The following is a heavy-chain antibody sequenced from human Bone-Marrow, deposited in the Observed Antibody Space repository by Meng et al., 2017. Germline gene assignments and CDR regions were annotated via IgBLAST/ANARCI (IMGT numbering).Heavy chain of an antibody. J-gene: IGHJ6*02. V-gene: IGHV1-8*01. CDR3: ARGDSSGWPYYYYGMDV. D-gene: IGHD6-19*01. Sequence: ASVKVSCKASGYTFTSYDVNWVRQDAGQGLEWMGWMNPNSGNTDFAQKFQGRVTTTRNTFISTAHMELSSLRSEDTAVYYCARGDSSGWPYYYYGMDVWGQGTTVTVSS. CDR2: MNPNSGNT. CDR1: GYTFTSYD.